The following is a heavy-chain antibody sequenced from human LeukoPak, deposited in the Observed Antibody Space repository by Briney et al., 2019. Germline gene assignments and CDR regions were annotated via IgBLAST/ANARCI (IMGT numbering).Heavy chain of an antibody. CDR1: GFTFSIYW. CDR2: INSDGSST. V-gene: IGHV3-74*01. J-gene: IGHJ4*02. CDR3: ASLDY. Sequence: GGSLRLSCAASGFTFSIYWVHWVRQAPGKGLVWVSSINSDGSSTSYANSVKGRFTISRDNAKNTLYLQMNTLRAEDTAVYYCASLDYWGQGTPVTVSS.